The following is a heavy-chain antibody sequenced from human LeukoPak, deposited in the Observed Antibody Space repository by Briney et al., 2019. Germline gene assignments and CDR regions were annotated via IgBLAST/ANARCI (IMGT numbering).Heavy chain of an antibody. Sequence: PGGSLRLSCAASGFTFSSYSMNWVRQAPGKGLEWVSYISSSSSTIYYADSVKGRFTISRDNAKNSLYLQMSSLRAEDTAVYYCARGYSSSWFDFDYWGQGTLVTVSS. V-gene: IGHV3-48*01. D-gene: IGHD6-13*01. CDR3: ARGYSSSWFDFDY. CDR1: GFTFSSYS. J-gene: IGHJ4*02. CDR2: ISSSSSTI.